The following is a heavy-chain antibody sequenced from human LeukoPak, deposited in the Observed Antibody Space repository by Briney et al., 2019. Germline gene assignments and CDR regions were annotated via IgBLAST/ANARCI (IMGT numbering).Heavy chain of an antibody. CDR1: GVSFSGYY. D-gene: IGHD3-9*01. CDR2: INHSGST. J-gene: IGHJ4*02. V-gene: IGHV4-34*01. Sequence: SETLSLTCAVYGVSFSGYYWSWIRQPPGKGLEWIGEINHSGSTNYNPSLKSRVTISVDTSKNQFSLKLSSVTAADTAVYYCARARKGILAQNDYWGQGTLVTVSS. CDR3: ARARKGILAQNDY.